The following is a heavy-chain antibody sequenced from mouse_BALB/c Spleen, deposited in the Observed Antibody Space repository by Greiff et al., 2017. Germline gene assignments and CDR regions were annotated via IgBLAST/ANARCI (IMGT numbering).Heavy chain of an antibody. V-gene: IGHV5-6*01. J-gene: IGHJ4*01. CDR2: FSSGGSYT. Sequence: EVQGVESGGDLVKPGGSLKLSCAASGFTFSSYGMSWVRQTPDKRLEWVATFSSGGSYTYYPDSVKGRFTISRDNAKNTLYLQMSSLKSEDTAMYYCARGRYAMDYWGQGTSVTVSS. CDR3: ARGRYAMDY. CDR1: GFTFSSYG.